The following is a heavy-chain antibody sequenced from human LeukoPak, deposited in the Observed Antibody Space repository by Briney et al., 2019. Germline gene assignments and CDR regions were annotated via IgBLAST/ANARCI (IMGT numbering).Heavy chain of an antibody. CDR1: GGSISSYY. CDR2: IYYSGST. J-gene: IGHJ3*02. V-gene: IGHV4-59*01. CDR3: ARVVRTPLGGFYT. Sequence: PETLSPTCTVSGGSISSYYWSWIRQSPGKGLEWIGYIYYSGSTNYNPSLKSRVAISVDTPKNKFSLKLSSVTAADTAVYYCARVVRTPLGGFYTWGHGEMVTVSS. D-gene: IGHD4/OR15-4a*01.